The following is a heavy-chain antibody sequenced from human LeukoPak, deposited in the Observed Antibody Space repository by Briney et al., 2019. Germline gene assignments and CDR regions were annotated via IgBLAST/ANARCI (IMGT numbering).Heavy chain of an antibody. J-gene: IGHJ5*02. Sequence: SETLSLTCTVSGGSISSYYWSWIRQPPGKGLEWIGYIYYSGSTNCNPSLKSRVTISVDTSKNQFSLKLSSVTAADTAVYYCARDLYGGNSGWFDPWGQGTLVTVSS. CDR3: ARDLYGGNSGWFDP. V-gene: IGHV4-59*01. CDR2: IYYSGST. CDR1: GGSISSYY. D-gene: IGHD4-23*01.